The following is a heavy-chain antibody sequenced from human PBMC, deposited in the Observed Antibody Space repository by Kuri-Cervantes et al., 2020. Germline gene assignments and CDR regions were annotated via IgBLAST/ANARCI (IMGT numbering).Heavy chain of an antibody. CDR1: GFTFGDYA. J-gene: IGHJ4*02. CDR3: AKLSRDGYNEFDY. CDR2: IRSKAYGGTT. D-gene: IGHD5-24*01. Sequence: GESLKISCTASGFTFGDYAMSWFRQAPGKGLEWVGFIRSKAYGGTTEYAASVKGRFTISRDDSKSIAYLQMNSLRAEDTAVYYCAKLSRDGYNEFDYWGQGTLVTVSS. V-gene: IGHV3-49*03.